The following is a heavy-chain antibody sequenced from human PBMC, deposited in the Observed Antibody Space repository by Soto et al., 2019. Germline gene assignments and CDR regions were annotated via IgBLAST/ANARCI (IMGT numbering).Heavy chain of an antibody. CDR3: ARHPSDFWFDP. D-gene: IGHD2-21*02. J-gene: IGHJ5*02. CDR1: GGSISSSSYF. CDR2: IYYSGST. V-gene: IGHV4-39*01. Sequence: SETLSLTCSVSGGSISSSSYFWGWIRQPPGKGLEWIGSIYYSGSTYYNPSLKSRVTVSVDTSKNQFPLKLSSVTAADTAVYYCARHPSDFWFDPWGQGTLVTVSS.